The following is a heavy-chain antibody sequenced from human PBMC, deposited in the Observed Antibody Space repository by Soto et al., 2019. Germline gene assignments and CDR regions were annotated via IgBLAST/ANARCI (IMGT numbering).Heavy chain of an antibody. CDR3: ARDPSPGSVLMVYAMPGYYYYGMDV. CDR1: GFTFSSYS. V-gene: IGHV3-21*01. Sequence: GGSLRRSGAASGFTFSSYSMNWVRQAPGKGLEWVSSISSSSNYIYYADSVKGRFTISRDNAKNSLYLQMNSLRAEDTAVYYCARDPSPGSVLMVYAMPGYYYYGMDVWGQGTTVTVS. D-gene: IGHD2-8*01. J-gene: IGHJ6*02. CDR2: ISSSSNYI.